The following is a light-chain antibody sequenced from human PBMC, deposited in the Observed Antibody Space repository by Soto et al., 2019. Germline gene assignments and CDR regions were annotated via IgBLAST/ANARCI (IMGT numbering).Light chain of an antibody. CDR3: QQSYSTPYT. V-gene: IGKV1-39*01. CDR2: AAS. Sequence: DVQMTQSPSSLSASVGDIVTITCRASQTINSYLNWYQQKPGKAPKLLIYAASSLKSGVPSRFSGSGSGTDFTLTISNLQPEDFATYYCQQSYSTPYTFGQGTKLEIK. J-gene: IGKJ2*01. CDR1: QTINSY.